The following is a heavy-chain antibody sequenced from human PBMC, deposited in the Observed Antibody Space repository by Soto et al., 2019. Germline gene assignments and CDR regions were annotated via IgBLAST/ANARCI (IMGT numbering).Heavy chain of an antibody. V-gene: IGHV4-39*01. Sequence: PSETLSLTCTVSGGSISSSSYYWGWIRQPPGKGLEWIGSIYYSGSTYYNPSLKSRVTISVDTSKNQFSLKLSSVTAADTAVYYCARLRGSCYNFDYWGQGTLVTVSS. CDR1: GGSISSSSYY. J-gene: IGHJ4*02. CDR2: IYYSGST. CDR3: ARLRGSCYNFDY. D-gene: IGHD2-15*01.